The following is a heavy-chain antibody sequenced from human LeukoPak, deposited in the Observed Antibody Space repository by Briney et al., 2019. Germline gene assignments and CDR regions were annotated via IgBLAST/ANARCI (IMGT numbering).Heavy chain of an antibody. Sequence: ASVKVSCKASGYTFTNYYMHWVRQAPGQGLEWMGWISAYNGNTNYAQKLQGRVTMTTDTSTSTAYMELRSLRSDDTAVYYCARGSSSLGYYYYYYMDVWGKGTTVTVSS. CDR1: GYTFTNYY. V-gene: IGHV1-18*04. J-gene: IGHJ6*03. CDR2: ISAYNGNT. D-gene: IGHD6-6*01. CDR3: ARGSSSLGYYYYYYMDV.